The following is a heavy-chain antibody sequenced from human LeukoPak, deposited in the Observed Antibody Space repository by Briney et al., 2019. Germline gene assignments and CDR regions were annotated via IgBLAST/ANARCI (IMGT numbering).Heavy chain of an antibody. V-gene: IGHV3-13*01. D-gene: IGHD3-10*01. CDR1: GFTFSSYD. Sequence: GGSLRLSCAASGFTFSSYDMHWVRQATGKGLEWVSAIGTAGDTYYPGSVKGRFTISRENAKNSLYLQMNSLRAGDTAVYYCARSKRGWFGETQAFDIWGQGTMVTVSS. CDR3: ARSKRGWFGETQAFDI. CDR2: IGTAGDT. J-gene: IGHJ3*02.